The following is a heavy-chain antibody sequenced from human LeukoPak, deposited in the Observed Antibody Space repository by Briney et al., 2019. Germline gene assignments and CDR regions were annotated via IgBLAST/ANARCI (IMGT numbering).Heavy chain of an antibody. J-gene: IGHJ6*03. CDR3: ARDCYASGSYSPMDV. D-gene: IGHD3-10*01. V-gene: IGHV1-8*03. CDR1: GYTFTSYD. CDR2: MNPNNGDT. Sequence: ASVKVSCKASGYTFTSYDINWVRQATGQGLEWMGWMNPNNGDTGYAQKFQGRVTITRNTSISTAYMELSSLRSEDTAVYFCARDCYASGSYSPMDVWGKGTTVTVSS.